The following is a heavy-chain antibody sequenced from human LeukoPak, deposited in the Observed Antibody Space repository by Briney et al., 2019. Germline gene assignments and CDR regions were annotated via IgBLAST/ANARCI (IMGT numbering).Heavy chain of an antibody. D-gene: IGHD3-22*01. V-gene: IGHV1-69*05. CDR1: GGTFSSYA. CDR2: IIPIFGTA. J-gene: IGHJ4*02. CDR3: ARDRYYYDSSGYYLIDY. Sequence: SVKVSCKASGGTFSSYAISWVRQAPGQGLEWMGGIIPIFGTANYAQKFQGRVTMTTDTSTSTAYMELRSLRSDDTAVYYCARDRYYYDSSGYYLIDYWGQGTLVTVSS.